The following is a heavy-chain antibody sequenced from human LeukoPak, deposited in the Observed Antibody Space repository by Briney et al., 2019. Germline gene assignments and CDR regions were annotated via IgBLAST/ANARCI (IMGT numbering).Heavy chain of an antibody. D-gene: IGHD2-15*01. V-gene: IGHV3-7*01. CDR1: GFTFSSYW. CDR2: IKQDGSEK. CDR3: ARAVAGRDRYAFDI. Sequence: GGSLRLSCAASGFTFSSYWMSWVRQAPGKGLEWVANIKQDGSEKYYVDSVKGRFTISRDNAKNSLYLQMNSLRAEDTAVYYCARAVAGRDRYAFDIWGQGTMVTVSS. J-gene: IGHJ3*02.